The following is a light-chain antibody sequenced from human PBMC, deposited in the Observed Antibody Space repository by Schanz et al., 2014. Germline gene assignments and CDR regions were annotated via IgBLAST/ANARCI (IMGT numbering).Light chain of an antibody. J-gene: IGKJ2*01. CDR3: QHYNNWPPLMYT. Sequence: EIVMTQSPATLSVSPGERVTLSCRASQSISRNLAWYQQAPGQAPRLLIFGAYARATGIPGRFSGSGSGTEFTLTITSLQSEDFAVYYCQHYNNWPPLMYTFGQGTKLEMK. V-gene: IGKV3-15*01. CDR2: GAY. CDR1: QSISRN.